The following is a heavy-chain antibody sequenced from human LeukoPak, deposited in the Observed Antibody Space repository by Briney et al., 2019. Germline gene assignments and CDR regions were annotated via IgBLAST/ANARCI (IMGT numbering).Heavy chain of an antibody. J-gene: IGHJ4*02. Sequence: ASVKVSCKASGYTFTGYYMHWVRQAPGQGLEWMGWISAYNGNTNYAQKLQGRVTMTTDTSTSTAYMELRSLRSDDTAVYYCARTTSTAMAPKNDYWGRGTLVTVSS. D-gene: IGHD5-18*01. V-gene: IGHV1-18*04. CDR2: ISAYNGNT. CDR1: GYTFTGYY. CDR3: ARTTSTAMAPKNDY.